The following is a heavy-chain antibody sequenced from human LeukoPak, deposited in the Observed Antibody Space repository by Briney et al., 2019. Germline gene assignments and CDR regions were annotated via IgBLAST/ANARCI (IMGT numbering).Heavy chain of an antibody. CDR2: IYWDDDK. CDR1: GFSLSTSGVG. Sequence: SGPTLVKPTQTLTLTCTFSGFSLSTSGVGVGWIRQPPGKALEWLALIYWDDDKRYSPSLKSRLTITKDTSKNQVVLTMTNMDPVDTATYYCAHRGYYDFWSGYFRGVEKGRNWFDPWGQGTLVTVSS. D-gene: IGHD3-3*01. V-gene: IGHV2-5*02. J-gene: IGHJ5*02. CDR3: AHRGYYDFWSGYFRGVEKGRNWFDP.